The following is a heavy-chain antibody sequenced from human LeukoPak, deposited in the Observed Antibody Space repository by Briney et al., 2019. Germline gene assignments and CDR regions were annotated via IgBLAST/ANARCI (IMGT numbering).Heavy chain of an antibody. CDR3: ARGTGTTAYFDY. D-gene: IGHD1-1*01. Sequence: GGSLRLSCAASGFTFRSYWMHWVRQVPGKGLVWVSLINSDGATSHADSVKGRFTIPRDNAKNSLYLQVNSLRAEDTAVYYCARGTGTTAYFDYWGQGTLVTVSS. J-gene: IGHJ4*02. CDR1: GFTFRSYW. V-gene: IGHV3-74*01. CDR2: INSDGAT.